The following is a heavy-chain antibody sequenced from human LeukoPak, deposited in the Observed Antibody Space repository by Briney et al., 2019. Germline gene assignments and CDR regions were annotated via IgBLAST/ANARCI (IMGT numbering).Heavy chain of an antibody. V-gene: IGHV3-23*01. CDR3: AKSYYYDSSGYYAGSDY. CDR2: ISGSGDST. CDR1: GFTFGDHA. D-gene: IGHD3-22*01. Sequence: GGSLRLSCAASGFTFGDHAMSWVRQAPGKGLEWVSGISGSGDSTYYADSVKGRFTISRDNSKNTLYLQMNSLRAEDTALYYCAKSYYYDSSGYYAGSDYWGQGTLVTVSS. J-gene: IGHJ4*02.